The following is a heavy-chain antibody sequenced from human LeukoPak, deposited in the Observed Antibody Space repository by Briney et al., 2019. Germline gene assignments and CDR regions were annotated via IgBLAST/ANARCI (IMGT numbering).Heavy chain of an antibody. V-gene: IGHV3-9*01. CDR3: ARDLGDYNFDY. CDR1: GFTFDDYA. Sequence: GGSLRLSCAASGFTFDDYAMHWVRQAPGKGLEWVSGISWNSGSIGYADSVKGRFTISRDNAKNTLYLQMNSLRAEDTAVYYCARDLGDYNFDYWGQGTLVTVSS. J-gene: IGHJ4*02. CDR2: ISWNSGSI. D-gene: IGHD4-17*01.